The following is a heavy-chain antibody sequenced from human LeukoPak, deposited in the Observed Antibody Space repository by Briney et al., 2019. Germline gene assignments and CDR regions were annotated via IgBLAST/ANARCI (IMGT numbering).Heavy chain of an antibody. D-gene: IGHD3-10*01. CDR2: IWYDGSNK. CDR3: ARGEGSYSAHFDY. Sequence: GGSLRLSCAASGFTFSTYGMHWVRQAPGKGLEWVAVIWYDGSNKYYADSVKGRFTISRDNSKNTLYLQMNSLRAGDTAVYYCARGEGSYSAHFDYWGQGTLVTVSS. V-gene: IGHV3-33*01. J-gene: IGHJ4*02. CDR1: GFTFSTYG.